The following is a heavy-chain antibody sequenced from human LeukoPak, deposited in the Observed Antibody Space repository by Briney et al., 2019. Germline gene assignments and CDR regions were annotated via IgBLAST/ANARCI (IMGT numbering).Heavy chain of an antibody. CDR1: GFTFSNYG. D-gene: IGHD2-2*01. CDR3: AKGDCSSTSCPPDYYYYYYMDV. Sequence: PGGSLRLSCAASGFTFSNYGMHWVRQAPGKGLEWVAVISFDGSNKFYADSVKGRFTISRDNSKNTLYLQMNRLGAEDTAVYYCAKGDCSSTSCPPDYYYYYYMDVWGKGTTVTVSS. V-gene: IGHV3-30*18. CDR2: ISFDGSNK. J-gene: IGHJ6*03.